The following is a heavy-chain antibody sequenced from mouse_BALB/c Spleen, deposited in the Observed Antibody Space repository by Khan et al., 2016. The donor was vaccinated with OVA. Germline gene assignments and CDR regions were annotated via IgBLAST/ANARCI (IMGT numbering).Heavy chain of an antibody. Sequence: EVQLQESGPGLVKPSQSLSLTCTVTGYLITRDYAWNWIRQFPGNRLERMGYTNYSCSTSKQPYPKSRMHISRDTSKYQLILQLNAVTTEFTATYYCVRGRSYWGQGTLVTVSA. CDR2: TNYSCST. CDR3: VRGRSY. CDR1: GYLITRDYA. V-gene: IGHV3-2*02. J-gene: IGHJ3*01.